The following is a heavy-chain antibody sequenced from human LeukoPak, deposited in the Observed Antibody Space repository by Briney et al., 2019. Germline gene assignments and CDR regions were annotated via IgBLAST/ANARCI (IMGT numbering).Heavy chain of an antibody. D-gene: IGHD1-26*01. V-gene: IGHV4-34*01. CDR2: INHSGST. J-gene: IGHJ5*02. CDR3: AGERCGATIKCDP. Sequence: SETLSLTCAVYGGSFSGYYWSWIRQPPGKGLEWIGEINHSGSTNYNPSLKSRVTISVDTSKNQFSLKLSSVTAADTAVYYCAGERCGATIKCDPWHQGTMVIV. CDR1: GGSFSGYY.